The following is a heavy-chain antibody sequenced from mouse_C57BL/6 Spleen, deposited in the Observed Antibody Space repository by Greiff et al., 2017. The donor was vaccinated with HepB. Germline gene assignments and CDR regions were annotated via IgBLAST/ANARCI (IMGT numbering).Heavy chain of an antibody. V-gene: IGHV1-26*01. CDR3: VNWDYFDY. D-gene: IGHD4-1*01. CDR2: INPNNGGT. CDR1: GYTFTDYY. Sequence: VQLQQSGPELVKPGASVKISCKASGYTFTDYYMNWVKQSHGKSLEWIGDINPNNGGTSYNQKFKGKATLTVDKSSSTAYMELRSLTSEDSAVYYCVNWDYFDYWGQVTTLTVSS. J-gene: IGHJ2*01.